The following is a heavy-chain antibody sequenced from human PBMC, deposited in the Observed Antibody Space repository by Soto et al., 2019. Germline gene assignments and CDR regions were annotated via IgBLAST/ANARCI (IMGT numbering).Heavy chain of an antibody. V-gene: IGHV1-2*02. CDR1: GYTFTGSS. CDR2: INPNSGDT. CDR3: AREVMSRLSTFDY. D-gene: IGHD3-16*01. Sequence: QVQLVQSGAEVKKPGASVNVSCEASGYTFTGSSIHWVRQAPGQGLEWMGYINPNSGDTIFAQKFQGRVTMTRDTSISTAYMELSRVASDDTAVYYCAREVMSRLSTFDYWGQGTLVTVSS. J-gene: IGHJ4*02.